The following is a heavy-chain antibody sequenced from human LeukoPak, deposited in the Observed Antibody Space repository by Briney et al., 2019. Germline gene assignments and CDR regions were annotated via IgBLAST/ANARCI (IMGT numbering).Heavy chain of an antibody. Sequence: GGSLRLSCAASGFTFDDYTMHWVRQAPGKGLEWVSLISWDGGSTYYADSVKGRFTTSRDNSKNSLYLQMNSLRTEDTALYYCAKDPSNCSGGSCYGINLSYFDYWGQGTLVTVSS. D-gene: IGHD2-15*01. CDR3: AKDPSNCSGGSCYGINLSYFDY. CDR1: GFTFDDYT. J-gene: IGHJ4*02. CDR2: ISWDGGST. V-gene: IGHV3-43*01.